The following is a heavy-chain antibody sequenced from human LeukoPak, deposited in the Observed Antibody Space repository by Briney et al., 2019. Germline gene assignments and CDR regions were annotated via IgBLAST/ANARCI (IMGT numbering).Heavy chain of an antibody. CDR3: ARESVGFDYYGMDV. V-gene: IGHV4-4*07. D-gene: IGHD2-15*01. Sequence: SETLSLTCAVYGGSFSGYYWSWIRQPAGKGLEWIGRIYTSGSTNYNPSLKSRVTMSVDTSKNQFSLKLSSVTAADTAVYYCARESVGFDYYGMDVWGQGTTVTVSS. CDR1: GGSFSGYY. CDR2: IYTSGST. J-gene: IGHJ6*02.